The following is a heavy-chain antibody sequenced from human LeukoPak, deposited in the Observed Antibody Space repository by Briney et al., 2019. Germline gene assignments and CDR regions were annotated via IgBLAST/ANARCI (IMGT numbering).Heavy chain of an antibody. CDR3: ARAGNFDSGGYYYGIDY. V-gene: IGHV3-33*01. Sequence: GGSLRLSCAASGFTFSSYGLHWVRQAPGKGLEWVAVIWYDGSNEYYADSVKGRFTNSRDDSKNTLYLQMNSLRAEDTAVYYCARAGNFDSGGYYYGIDYWGQGTLVTVSS. J-gene: IGHJ4*02. D-gene: IGHD3-22*01. CDR1: GFTFSSYG. CDR2: IWYDGSNE.